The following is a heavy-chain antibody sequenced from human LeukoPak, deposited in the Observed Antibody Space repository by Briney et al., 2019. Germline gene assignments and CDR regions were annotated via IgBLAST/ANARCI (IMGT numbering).Heavy chain of an antibody. CDR2: IYTSGST. Sequence: SQTLSLTCTASGGSISSGSYYWSWIRQPAGKGLEWIGRIYTSGSTNYNPSLKSRVTISVDTSKNQFSLKLSSVTAADTAVYYCARGLGVNDYWGQGTLVTVSS. J-gene: IGHJ4*02. D-gene: IGHD1-26*01. CDR3: ARGLGVNDY. CDR1: GGSISSGSYY. V-gene: IGHV4-61*02.